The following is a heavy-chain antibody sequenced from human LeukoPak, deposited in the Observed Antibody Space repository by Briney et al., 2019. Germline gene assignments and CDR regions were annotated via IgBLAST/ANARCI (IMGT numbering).Heavy chain of an antibody. CDR2: IYTSGST. D-gene: IGHD1-26*01. J-gene: IGHJ6*02. Sequence: PSETLSLTCIVSGGSISSYYWSWIRQPAGKGLEWIGRIYTSGSTNYNPSLKSRVTMSVDASKNQFSLKLSSVTAADTAVYYCARWSGSYSRYYGMDVWGQGTTVTVSS. CDR1: GGSISSYY. CDR3: ARWSGSYSRYYGMDV. V-gene: IGHV4-4*07.